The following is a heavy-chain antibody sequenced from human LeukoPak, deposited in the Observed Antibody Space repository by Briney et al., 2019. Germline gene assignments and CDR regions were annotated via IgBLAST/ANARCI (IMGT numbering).Heavy chain of an antibody. CDR2: MNPNSGNI. CDR3: ARLYGDYWYFDL. Sequence: KPGASVKVSCKASGYTFTSYDINWVRQATGQGLEWMGWMNPNSGNIGYAQKFQGRVTMTRNTSISTAYVELSSLRSEDTAVYYCARLYGDYWYFDLWGRGTLVTVSS. D-gene: IGHD4-17*01. J-gene: IGHJ2*01. V-gene: IGHV1-8*01. CDR1: GYTFTSYD.